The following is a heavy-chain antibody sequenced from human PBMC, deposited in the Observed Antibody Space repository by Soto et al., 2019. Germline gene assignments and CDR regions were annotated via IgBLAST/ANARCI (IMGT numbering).Heavy chain of an antibody. Sequence: VGSLRLSCAASGFTFSNYWMHWVRQAPGKGLVWVSRIDSDGSRITYADFVKGRFTISRDNAKNTVYLHMNSLTAEDTAVYYCVRTSLVVAVATREDFWGQGTLVTVCS. CDR3: VRTSLVVAVATREDF. J-gene: IGHJ4*02. D-gene: IGHD2-15*01. CDR2: IDSDGSRI. V-gene: IGHV3-74*01. CDR1: GFTFSNYW.